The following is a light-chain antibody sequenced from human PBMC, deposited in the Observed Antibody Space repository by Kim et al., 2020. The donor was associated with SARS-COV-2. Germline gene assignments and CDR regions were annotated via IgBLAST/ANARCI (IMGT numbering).Light chain of an antibody. CDR1: KLGDKY. V-gene: IGLV3-1*01. J-gene: IGLJ1*01. Sequence: SYELTQPPSVSVSPGQTASITCSGDKLGDKYTYWYQQRPGQSPVLVIYQDTERPSGIPERFSGSNSGNTATLTISGTQAMDEADYYRQAWDSSTAVFGTG. CDR2: QDT. CDR3: QAWDSSTAV.